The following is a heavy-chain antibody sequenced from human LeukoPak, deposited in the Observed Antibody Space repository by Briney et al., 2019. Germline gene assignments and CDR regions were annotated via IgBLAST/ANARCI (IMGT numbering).Heavy chain of an antibody. CDR3: AREAGYSSGWFDY. CDR2: ISAYNGNT. D-gene: IGHD6-19*01. Sequence: ASVKVSCKASGYTFTSYGISWVRQAPGQGLEWMGWISAYNGNTNYAQKFQGRVTITADESTSTAYMELSSLRSEDTAVYYCAREAGYSSGWFDYWGQGTLVTVSS. V-gene: IGHV1-18*01. J-gene: IGHJ4*02. CDR1: GYTFTSYG.